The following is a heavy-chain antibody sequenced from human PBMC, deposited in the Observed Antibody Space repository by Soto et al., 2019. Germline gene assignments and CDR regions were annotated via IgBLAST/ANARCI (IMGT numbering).Heavy chain of an antibody. V-gene: IGHV3-30-3*01. CDR2: ISYEGSNK. CDR3: ASLFLIQANYYYYGMDV. D-gene: IGHD3-3*01. J-gene: IGHJ6*02. CDR1: GFTFSPHA. Sequence: SGGSLRLSCAASGFTFSPHAMHWVRQGPGKGLEWVAVISYEGSNKYYADSVKGRFTISRDNAKNSLYLQMNSLRAEDTAVYYCASLFLIQANYYYYGMDVWGQGTTVTV.